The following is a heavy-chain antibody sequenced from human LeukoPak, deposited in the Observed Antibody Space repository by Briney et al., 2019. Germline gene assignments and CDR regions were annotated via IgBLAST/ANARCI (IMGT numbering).Heavy chain of an antibody. CDR3: ARGGSTYFQH. CDR1: GFTFSSYW. V-gene: IGHV3-74*01. Sequence: PGGSLRLSCVASGFTFSSYWTHWVRQASGKGLVWVSRIHSDGSSTNYADSVKGRHTISRDNAKNTLFLQMNSLRAEDTAVYYCARGGSTYFQHWGQGTLVTVSS. CDR2: IHSDGSST. D-gene: IGHD5/OR15-5a*01. J-gene: IGHJ1*01.